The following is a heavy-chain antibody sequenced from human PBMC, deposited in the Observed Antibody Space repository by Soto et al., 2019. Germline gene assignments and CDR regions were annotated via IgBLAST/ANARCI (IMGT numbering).Heavy chain of an antibody. CDR2: IYHSGTS. V-gene: IGHV4-4*02. CDR3: AMPAARVFDY. J-gene: IGHJ4*02. D-gene: IGHD6-13*01. CDR1: GASISSTDW. Sequence: SETLALTCAVPGASISSTDWWSWVRQPPGKGLGWGGEIYHSGTSNCDPSRKSRGTIPLDKSKGLVSLALSALTAGDTAVYYCAMPAARVFDYLGPWTLVSLSS.